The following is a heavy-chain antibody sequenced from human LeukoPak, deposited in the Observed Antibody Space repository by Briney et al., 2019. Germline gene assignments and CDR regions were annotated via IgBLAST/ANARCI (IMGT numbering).Heavy chain of an antibody. D-gene: IGHD5-18*01. Sequence: ASVKVSCKTSAYTLTDYYMHWVRQAPGQGLEWMGWINPNSGGTNHALKFQGRVTMTRDMSTSTVYMELSSLRSEDTAVYYCARVLKGYSYGLDYWGQGTLVTVSS. V-gene: IGHV1-2*02. CDR1: AYTLTDYY. CDR2: INPNSGGT. J-gene: IGHJ4*02. CDR3: ARVLKGYSYGLDY.